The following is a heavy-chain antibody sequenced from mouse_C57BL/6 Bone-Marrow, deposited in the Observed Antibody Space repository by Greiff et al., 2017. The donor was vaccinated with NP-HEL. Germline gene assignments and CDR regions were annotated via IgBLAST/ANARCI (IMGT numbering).Heavy chain of an antibody. CDR2: IYPGNSDT. D-gene: IGHD3-2*02. V-gene: IGHV1-5*01. J-gene: IGHJ3*01. Sequence: VQLQQSGTVLARPGASVKMSCKTSGYTFTSYWMHWVKQRPGQGLEWIGAIYPGNSDTSYNQKFKGKAKLTAVTSASTAYTELSSLTKEDSAVYYCTRRNSSGLAYWGQGTLVTVSA. CDR1: GYTFTSYW. CDR3: TRRNSSGLAY.